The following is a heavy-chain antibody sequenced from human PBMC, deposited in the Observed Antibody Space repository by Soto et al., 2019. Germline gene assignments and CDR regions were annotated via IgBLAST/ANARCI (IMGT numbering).Heavy chain of an antibody. CDR2: IYPGDSDT. D-gene: IGHD3-10*01. Sequence: PXGSLNVSSHCLGCPFRNYLIVLVLELPGKRLECIVVIYPGDSDTRYIPSFQGQVTISSDKSISTAYLQWSSLKASDTAMYYCARLSYYGSGRGSRDAFDIWAQGTMVTVSS. CDR1: GCPFRNYL. CDR3: ARLSYYGSGRGSRDAFDI. V-gene: IGHV5-51*01. J-gene: IGHJ3*02.